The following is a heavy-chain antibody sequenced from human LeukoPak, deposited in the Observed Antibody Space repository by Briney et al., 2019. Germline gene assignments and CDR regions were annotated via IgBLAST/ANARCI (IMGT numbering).Heavy chain of an antibody. J-gene: IGHJ6*02. D-gene: IGHD3-16*01. Sequence: PGRSLRLSCAASGFTFSSYGMHWVRQAPGKGLEWVAVIWHDGSEKYYTDSVTGRFTISRDNSKNTVFLQIDSLRAEDTAVYYCARMDGRGVYVNFYYYGMDIWGRGTTVTVSS. V-gene: IGHV3-33*01. CDR2: IWHDGSEK. CDR3: ARMDGRGVYVNFYYYGMDI. CDR1: GFTFSSYG.